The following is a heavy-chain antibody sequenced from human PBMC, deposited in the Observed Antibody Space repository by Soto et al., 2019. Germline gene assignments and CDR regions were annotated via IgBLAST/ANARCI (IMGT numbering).Heavy chain of an antibody. V-gene: IGHV3-30*18. CDR3: AKEYFDY. Sequence: GGSLRLSCAASGFTFSSYGMHWVRQAPGKGLEWVAVISYDGSNKYYADSVKGRFTISRDNSKNTLYLQMNSLRAEDTAMYYCAKEYFDYWGQGTLVTVSS. J-gene: IGHJ4*02. CDR2: ISYDGSNK. CDR1: GFTFSSYG.